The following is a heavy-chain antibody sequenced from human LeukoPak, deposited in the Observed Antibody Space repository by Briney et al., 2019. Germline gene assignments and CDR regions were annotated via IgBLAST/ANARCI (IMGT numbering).Heavy chain of an antibody. V-gene: IGHV3-15*01. CDR3: TACGGDCLVDY. CDR2: IKSKTDGGTT. Sequence: GGSLRLSCAASGFTFSNAWMSWVRQAPGKGLEWAGRIKSKTDGGTTDYAAPVKGRFTISRDDSKNTLYLQMNSLKTEDTAVYYCTACGGDCLVDYWGQGTLVTVSS. CDR1: GFTFSNAW. D-gene: IGHD2-21*02. J-gene: IGHJ4*02.